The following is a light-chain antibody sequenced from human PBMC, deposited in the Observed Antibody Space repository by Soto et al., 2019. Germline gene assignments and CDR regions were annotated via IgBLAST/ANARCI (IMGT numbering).Light chain of an antibody. CDR1: SSDVGGDNY. CDR2: EVN. J-gene: IGLJ1*01. V-gene: IGLV2-8*01. CDR3: KSYAGSNTYV. Sequence: QSALTQPPSASGSPGQSVTISCTGTSSDVGGDNYVSWYQQHPGKAPKLMIYEVNKRPSGVPYRFSGSKSGNTASLTVSGLQAADEADYFCKSYAGSNTYVFGSGTKVTVL.